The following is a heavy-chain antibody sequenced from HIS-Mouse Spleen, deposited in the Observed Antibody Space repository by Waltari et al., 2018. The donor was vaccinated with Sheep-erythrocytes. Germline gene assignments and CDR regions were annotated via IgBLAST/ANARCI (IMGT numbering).Heavy chain of an antibody. V-gene: IGHV1-8*01. CDR2: REPNMGTT. CDR1: GYTFTSYD. D-gene: IGHD3-10*01. Sequence: QVQLVQSGAEVKKPGASVKVSCKASGYTFTSYDINWVRQATGQGLEWMGWREPNMGTTGYAQKFHGRGTRTRNTSISTAYMELSSLRSEDTAVYYCARRGVTPDDYWGQGTLVTVSS. J-gene: IGHJ4*02. CDR3: ARRGVTPDDY.